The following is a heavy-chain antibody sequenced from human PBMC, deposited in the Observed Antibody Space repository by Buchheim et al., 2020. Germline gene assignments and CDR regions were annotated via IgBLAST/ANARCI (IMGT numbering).Heavy chain of an antibody. CDR2: ISSSGSTI. D-gene: IGHD6-19*01. CDR1: GFTFSSYE. J-gene: IGHJ4*02. Sequence: EVQLVESGGGLVQPGGSLRLSCAASGFTFSSYEMNWVRQAPGKGLEWVSYISSSGSTIYYADSVKGRFTIFRDNAKKSMYLQMNSLRAEDTAVYYCASSKRYSSGWYQGAYYFDYWGQGTL. V-gene: IGHV3-48*03. CDR3: ASSKRYSSGWYQGAYYFDY.